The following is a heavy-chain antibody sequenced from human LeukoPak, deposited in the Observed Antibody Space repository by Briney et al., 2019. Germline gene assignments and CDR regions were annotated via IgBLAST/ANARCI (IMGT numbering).Heavy chain of an antibody. J-gene: IGHJ3*02. Sequence: SETLSLTCTVSGGSISSYYWSWIRQPPGKGLEWIGYIYYSGSTNYNPSLKSRVTISVDTSKNQFSLKLSSVTAADTAVYYCARSPYYEDGPVAFDIWGQGTMVTVSS. CDR1: GGSISSYY. CDR3: ARSPYYEDGPVAFDI. V-gene: IGHV4-59*01. CDR2: IYYSGST. D-gene: IGHD3-22*01.